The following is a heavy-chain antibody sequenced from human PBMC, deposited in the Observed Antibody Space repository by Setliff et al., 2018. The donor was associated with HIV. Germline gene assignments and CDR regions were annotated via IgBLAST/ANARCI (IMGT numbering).Heavy chain of an antibody. D-gene: IGHD3-22*01. V-gene: IGHV4-39*01. CDR3: ARQHSESRDFDY. Sequence: SETLSLTCTVSGGPISGSNYFWGWFRQPPGKGLEWIGSFYHGGTTHYNPSLKSRVAISVDTSKNQFSLKLSSVTAADTAVYYCARQHSESRDFDYWGQGTLVTVSS. CDR2: FYHGGTT. J-gene: IGHJ4*02. CDR1: GGPISGSNYF.